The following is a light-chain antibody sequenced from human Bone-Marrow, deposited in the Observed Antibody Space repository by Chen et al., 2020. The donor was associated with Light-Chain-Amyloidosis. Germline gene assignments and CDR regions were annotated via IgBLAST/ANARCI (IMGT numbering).Light chain of an antibody. V-gene: IGKV2-40*01. CDR1: QTLLDSDDGNTY. CDR3: MQRIEFPFT. CDR2: MVS. J-gene: IGKJ4*01. Sequence: DIVMTQTPLSLSVTPGEPASISCRSSQTLLDSDDGNTYLDWFLQKPGQSPQLLIYMVSHRASGGPDRVSGSGAGTDFTLKIRRVEAEDVGVYYCMQRIEFPFTFGGGTKVEIK.